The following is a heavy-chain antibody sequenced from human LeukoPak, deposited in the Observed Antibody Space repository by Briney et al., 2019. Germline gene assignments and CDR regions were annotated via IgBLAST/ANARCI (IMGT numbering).Heavy chain of an antibody. J-gene: IGHJ6*02. CDR3: AREGSSGWYPNYYYGMDV. D-gene: IGHD6-19*01. CDR1: GDSVSSNSAA. V-gene: IGHV6-1*01. CDR2: TYYRSKWYN. Sequence: SQTLSLTCAISGDSVSSNSAAWNWIRQSPSRGLELLGRTYYRSKWYNDYAVSVKSRITINPDTSKNQFSLQLNSVTPEDTAVYYCAREGSSGWYPNYYYGMDVWGQGTTVTVSS.